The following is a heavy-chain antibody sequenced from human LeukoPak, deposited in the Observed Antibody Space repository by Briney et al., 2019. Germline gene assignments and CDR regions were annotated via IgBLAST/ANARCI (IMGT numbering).Heavy chain of an antibody. CDR3: ATKRLLGGYDSPYYYYYYYMDV. D-gene: IGHD5-12*01. CDR2: ILPIFATT. V-gene: IGHV1-69*06. J-gene: IGHJ6*03. CDR1: GVTFSNYG. Sequence: ASVKVSCKASGVTFSNYGISWVRQAPGQGLEWMGGILPIFATTNYAQRFQGRVTITADKSTSTAYMELSSLRSEDTAVYYCATKRLLGGYDSPYYYYYYYMDVWGKGTTVTISS.